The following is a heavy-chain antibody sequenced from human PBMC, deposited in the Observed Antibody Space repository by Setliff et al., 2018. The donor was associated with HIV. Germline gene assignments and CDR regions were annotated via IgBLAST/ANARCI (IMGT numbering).Heavy chain of an antibody. CDR2: MYYNGST. Sequence: SETLSLTCTVSGGSISSGDYYWSWIRQLPGKGLEWIGYMYYNGSTYSNPSLKSRVTVSQDTSKNQFSLKLSSVTAADTAVYYCARGEGGFLDFDLVLTTFDFWGQGTPVTVSS. CDR1: GGSISSGDYY. V-gene: IGHV4-31*03. D-gene: IGHD3-9*01. CDR3: ARGEGGFLDFDLVLTTFDF. J-gene: IGHJ4*02.